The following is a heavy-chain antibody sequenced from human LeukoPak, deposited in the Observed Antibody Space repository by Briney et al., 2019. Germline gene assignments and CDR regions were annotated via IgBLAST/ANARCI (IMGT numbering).Heavy chain of an antibody. V-gene: IGHV1-18*01. D-gene: IGHD2-2*01. CDR1: GYTFTSYG. CDR3: ARGQGSCSSTSCSLDAFAV. Sequence: GASVKVSCKASGYTFTSYGISWVRQAPGQGLEWMGCISAYNGDTNYAQKLQGRVTMTTDTSMSTAYMELRSLRSDDTAVYYCARGQGSCSSTSCSLDAFAVSGQRTMVTASS. J-gene: IGHJ3*01. CDR2: ISAYNGDT.